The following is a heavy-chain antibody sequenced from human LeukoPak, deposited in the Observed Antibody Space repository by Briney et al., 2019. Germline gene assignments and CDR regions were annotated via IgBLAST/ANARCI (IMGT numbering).Heavy chain of an antibody. D-gene: IGHD3-3*01. V-gene: IGHV4-30-4*02. J-gene: IGHJ4*02. CDR3: ARDWGWSGPFDY. Sequence: TSETLSLTCTVSGGSISSGDYYWSWIRQPPGKGLEWIGYIYYSGSTYYNPSLKSQVTISVDTSKNQFSLKLSSVTAADTAVYYCARDWGWSGPFDYWGQGTLVTVSS. CDR1: GGSISSGDYY. CDR2: IYYSGST.